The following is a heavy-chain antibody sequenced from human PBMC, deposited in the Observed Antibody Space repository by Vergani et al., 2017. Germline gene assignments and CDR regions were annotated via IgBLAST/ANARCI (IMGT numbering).Heavy chain of an antibody. CDR2: IYYSGIT. CDR3: AKHNLYGDSQTGIDS. CDR1: GHSMMSGGY. V-gene: IGHV4-38-2*01. Sequence: QVQLQESGPGLVKPSETLSLTCVVSGHSMMSGGYWAWIRQPPGKGLEWIGSIYYSGITYYNPPLASRDSLSEDPSKNHFSLTLNSLTAADTAVYFCAKHNLYGDSQTGIDSWVPGTLVTVSS. J-gene: IGHJ5*01. D-gene: IGHD4-17*01.